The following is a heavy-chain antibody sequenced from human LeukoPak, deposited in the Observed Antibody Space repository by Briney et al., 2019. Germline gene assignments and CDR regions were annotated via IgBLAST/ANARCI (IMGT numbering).Heavy chain of an antibody. CDR2: MNPNSGYT. V-gene: IGHV1-8*03. Sequence: GASVKVSCKASGYTFTSYEINWVRQATGQGLEWMGWMNPNSGYTDYAQNFQGRVTITRNTSISTAYMELRGLRSEDTAVYYCARVAGSIDYWGQGPLVTVSS. CDR3: ARVAGSIDY. J-gene: IGHJ4*02. D-gene: IGHD6-19*01. CDR1: GYTFTSYE.